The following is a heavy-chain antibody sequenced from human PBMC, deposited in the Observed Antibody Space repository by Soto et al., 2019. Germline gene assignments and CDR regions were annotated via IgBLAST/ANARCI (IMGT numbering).Heavy chain of an antibody. D-gene: IGHD1-1*01. CDR1: GGSISSVYDC. Sequence: QVQLQESGPILVKPSQTLSLTCTVSGGSISSVYDCWSWIRQSPDKGREWIGHIYNGGSTYNNPSLTSRVTISVDTYKNQFCLQLRSVTAADTAVYYCVCGPSGYKVDFWGQGTLVTVSS. V-gene: IGHV4-30-4*01. CDR3: VCGPSGYKVDF. CDR2: IYNGGST. J-gene: IGHJ4*02.